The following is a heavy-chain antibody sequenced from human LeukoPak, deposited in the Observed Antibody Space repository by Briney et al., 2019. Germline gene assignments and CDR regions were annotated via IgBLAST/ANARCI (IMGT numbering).Heavy chain of an antibody. CDR2: IWFDGSVK. V-gene: IGHV3-33*08. J-gene: IGHJ4*02. Sequence: GGSLRLSCAASGFTFNTHGMHWVRQAPGKGLEWVAAIWFDGSVKHYSDAVRGRFTISRDNARNTAYLQMSSLRAEDTAVYYCAQKTPGTHPFDYWGQGTLVTVSS. D-gene: IGHD6-13*01. CDR1: GFTFNTHG. CDR3: AQKTPGTHPFDY.